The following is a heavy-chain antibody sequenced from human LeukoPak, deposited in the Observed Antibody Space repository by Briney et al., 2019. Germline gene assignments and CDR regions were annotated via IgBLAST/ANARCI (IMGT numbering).Heavy chain of an antibody. Sequence: GGSLRLSCAASGLIVSNYYTSWVRQAPGKGLECVSVIYSGGATYYADSVKGRFTISRDNSKNTLYLQMDSLRAEDTAVYFCAREYGSGTFDWGQGTLVTVSS. D-gene: IGHD2-2*01. V-gene: IGHV3-53*01. CDR1: GLIVSNYY. CDR2: IYSGGAT. CDR3: AREYGSGTFD. J-gene: IGHJ4*02.